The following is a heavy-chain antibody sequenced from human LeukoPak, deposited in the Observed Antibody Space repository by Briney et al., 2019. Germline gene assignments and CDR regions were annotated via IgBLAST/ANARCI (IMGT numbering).Heavy chain of an antibody. V-gene: IGHV1-2*04. CDR3: ARARPRGTFMDV. Sequence: ASVKVSCKASGYTFTGYYMHWVRQAPGQGLEWMGWINPNSGGTNYAQKFQGWVTMTRDTSISTAYMELSRLRSDDTAVYYCARARPRGTFMDVWGQGTTVTVSS. D-gene: IGHD3-10*01. CDR2: INPNSGGT. J-gene: IGHJ6*02. CDR1: GYTFTGYY.